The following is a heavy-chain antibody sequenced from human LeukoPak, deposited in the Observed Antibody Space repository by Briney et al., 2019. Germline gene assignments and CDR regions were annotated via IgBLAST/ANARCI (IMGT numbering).Heavy chain of an antibody. V-gene: IGHV4-59*11. CDR2: IDNRGNT. Sequence: SETLSLTCTVPGGSISSQYWTWIRQPPGKGPEWIAYIDNRGNTNYNPSLRSRVTISIDTSKNQFSLKLSSVTAADTAVYYCARWGDGSGSYRGFDIWGQGTMVTVSS. D-gene: IGHD3-3*01. CDR3: ARWGDGSGSYRGFDI. J-gene: IGHJ3*02. CDR1: GGSISSQY.